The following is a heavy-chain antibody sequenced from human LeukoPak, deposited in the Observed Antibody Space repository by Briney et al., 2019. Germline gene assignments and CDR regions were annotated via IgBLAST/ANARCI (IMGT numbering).Heavy chain of an antibody. CDR3: AGAARAGLPAAIPTPQLY. CDR1: GGSISSGAYS. J-gene: IGHJ4*02. D-gene: IGHD2-2*01. Sequence: SETLSLTCTVSGGSISSGAYSWSWIRQHPGKDLEWIGYISYSGSTYYNPSLKSRVTISVDTSKNQFSLKLTSVTAADTAVYYCAGAARAGLPAAIPTPQLYWGQGTLVTVSS. CDR2: ISYSGST. V-gene: IGHV4-31*03.